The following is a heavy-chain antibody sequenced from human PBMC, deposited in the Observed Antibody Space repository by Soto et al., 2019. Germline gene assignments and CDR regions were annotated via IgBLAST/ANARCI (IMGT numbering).Heavy chain of an antibody. CDR3: AKDGDFWSGYYPYFDD. J-gene: IGHJ4*02. V-gene: IGHV3-23*01. CDR2: IVPSAGST. CDR1: GFTFSNFA. D-gene: IGHD3-3*01. Sequence: EVQLLESGGGLLQPGGSLRLSCGASGFTFSNFAMSWVRQAPGKGLEWVSSIVPSAGSTYYADSVKGRFTISRDNSKNTLYLQMNSLRAEDTALYYCAKDGDFWSGYYPYFDDWGQGTLVTVSS.